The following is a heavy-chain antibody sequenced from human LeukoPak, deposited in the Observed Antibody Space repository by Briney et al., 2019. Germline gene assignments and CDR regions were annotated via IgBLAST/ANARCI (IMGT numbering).Heavy chain of an antibody. D-gene: IGHD3-9*01. CDR3: ARAERGLLRYFDWLPPPYYFDY. J-gene: IGHJ4*02. CDR2: ISYAGSNK. Sequence: GGSLRLSCAASGFTFSSYGMHWVRQAPGKGLEWVAVISYAGSNKYYADSVKGRFTISRDNAKNSLYLQMNSLRAEDTAVYYCARAERGLLRYFDWLPPPYYFDYWGQGTLVTVSS. CDR1: GFTFSSYG. V-gene: IGHV3-30*03.